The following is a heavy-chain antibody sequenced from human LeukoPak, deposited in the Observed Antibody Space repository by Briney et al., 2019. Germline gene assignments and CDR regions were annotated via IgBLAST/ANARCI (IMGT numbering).Heavy chain of an antibody. Sequence: SETLSLTCTVSGGSISSGSYYWRWIRQPAGTGLEWIGRIYTSGSTNYNPSLESRVTISVDTSKNQFPLKLSSVTAADTAVYYCARVAYYYDSSGYYDAFDIWGQGTMVTVSS. CDR3: ARVAYYYDSSGYYDAFDI. CDR2: IYTSGST. D-gene: IGHD3-22*01. CDR1: GGSISSGSYY. V-gene: IGHV4-61*02. J-gene: IGHJ3*02.